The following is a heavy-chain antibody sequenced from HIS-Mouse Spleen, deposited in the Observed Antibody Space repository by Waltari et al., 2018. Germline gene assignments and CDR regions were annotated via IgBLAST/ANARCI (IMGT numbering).Heavy chain of an antibody. CDR3: ARRLLTGDAFDI. CDR1: GFTFSSYS. Sequence: EVQLVQSGGGLVKPGGSLRLSCAASGFTFSSYSMNWVRQAPGKGWEWVSSISSGSSYIYYADSVKGRFTIARDNAKNALYLQMNSLRAEDTAVYYCARRLLTGDAFDIWGQGTMVTVSS. D-gene: IGHD7-27*01. V-gene: IGHV3-21*01. J-gene: IGHJ3*02. CDR2: ISSGSSYI.